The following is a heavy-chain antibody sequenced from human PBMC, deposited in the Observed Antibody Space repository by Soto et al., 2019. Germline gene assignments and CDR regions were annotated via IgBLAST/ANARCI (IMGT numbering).Heavy chain of an antibody. V-gene: IGHV4-34*01. D-gene: IGHD2-15*01. Sequence: SETLSLTCAVYGGSFSGYYWTWIRQPPGTGLEWTGEINHSGSTNYNPSLKSRVTISVDTSKNQFSLKLSSVTAADTAVYYCARYGSGECNRGSCYSPFDYWGQGTLVTVSS. J-gene: IGHJ4*02. CDR2: INHSGST. CDR3: ARYGSGECNRGSCYSPFDY. CDR1: GGSFSGYY.